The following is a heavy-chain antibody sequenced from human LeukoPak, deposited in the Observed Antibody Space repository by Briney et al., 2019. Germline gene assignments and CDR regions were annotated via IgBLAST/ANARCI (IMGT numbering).Heavy chain of an antibody. Sequence: ASVKVSCKASGYTFTGYYMHWVRQAPGQGLEWMGWINPNSGGTNYALKFQGRVTMTRDTSISTAYMELSRLRSDDTAVYYCARADYSLNWFDPWGQGTLVTVSS. D-gene: IGHD5-12*01. CDR1: GYTFTGYY. CDR3: ARADYSLNWFDP. V-gene: IGHV1-2*02. CDR2: INPNSGGT. J-gene: IGHJ5*02.